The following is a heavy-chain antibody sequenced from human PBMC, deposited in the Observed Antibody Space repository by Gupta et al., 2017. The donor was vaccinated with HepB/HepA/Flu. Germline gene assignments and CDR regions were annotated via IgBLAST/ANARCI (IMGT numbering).Heavy chain of an antibody. J-gene: IGHJ4*02. V-gene: IGHV3-30*18. CDR3: AKKLLPAEMTMVRGDWGGIDY. CDR1: GFTFSTYG. Sequence: QVQLVESGGGVVQPGRSLRLSCAASGFTFSTYGMHWVRQAPGKGLEWVAVISYDESNKYYADSVKGRFTTSRDNFKNTLYLQMNSLRAEDTAVYYCAKKLLPAEMTMVRGDWGGIDYWGQGTLVTASS. D-gene: IGHD3-10*01. CDR2: ISYDESNK.